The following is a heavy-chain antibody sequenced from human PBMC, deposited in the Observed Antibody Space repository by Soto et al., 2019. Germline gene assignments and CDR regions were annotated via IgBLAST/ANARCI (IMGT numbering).Heavy chain of an antibody. CDR1: GFTFSSYA. V-gene: IGHV3-23*01. Sequence: GGSLRLSCEASGFTFSSYAMSWVRQAPGKGLEWVSGISGGGSTTYYADSVKGRFTISRDNSKNTLYLQVNSLRAEDTAIYYCAKLGSSAWSPHYYFDYWGQGTLVTVSS. CDR3: AKLGSSAWSPHYYFDY. J-gene: IGHJ4*02. CDR2: ISGGGSTT. D-gene: IGHD3-10*01.